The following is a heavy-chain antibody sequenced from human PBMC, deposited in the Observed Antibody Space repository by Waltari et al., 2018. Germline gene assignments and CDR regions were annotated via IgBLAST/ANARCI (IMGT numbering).Heavy chain of an antibody. V-gene: IGHV3-21*01. J-gene: IGHJ4*02. D-gene: IGHD2-21*02. CDR1: GFTFSRYA. Sequence: EVQLVGSGGGLVKPGGALRLPCAASGFTFSRYAMNWVRQAPGNDRGRGASSSGGSSFKSDADSVKGRFTTSRDNVNNSLYLQMTSLRVEDTAVYYCAREWGVMIGTAGFYFDYWAQGALVTVFS. CDR3: AREWGVMIGTAGFYFDY. CDR2: SSGGSSFK.